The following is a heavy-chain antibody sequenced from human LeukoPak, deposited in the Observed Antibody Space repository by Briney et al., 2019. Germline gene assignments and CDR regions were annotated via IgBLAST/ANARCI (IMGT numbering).Heavy chain of an antibody. D-gene: IGHD3-10*01. CDR3: ARDSELYYGSGSYDY. CDR1: GGSISSYY. V-gene: IGHV4-59*01. J-gene: IGHJ4*02. Sequence: KSSETLSLTCTVSGGSISSYYWSWIRQPPGKGLEWIGYIYYSGSTNYNPSLKSRVTISVDTSKNQFSLKLSSVTAADTAVYYCARDSELYYGSGSYDYWGQGTLVTVSS. CDR2: IYYSGST.